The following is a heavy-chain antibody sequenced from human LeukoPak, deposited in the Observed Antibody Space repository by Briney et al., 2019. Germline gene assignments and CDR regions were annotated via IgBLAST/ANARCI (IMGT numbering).Heavy chain of an antibody. CDR3: ATSSGSYYYYGMDV. Sequence: ASVKVSCKVSGYTHTELSMHWLRQAPGKGLEWMGGFDPEDGETIYAQKFQGRVTMTEDTSTDTAYMELSSLRSEDTAVYYCATSSGSYYYYGMDVWGQGTTVTVSS. D-gene: IGHD5-12*01. V-gene: IGHV1-24*01. CDR1: GYTHTELS. CDR2: FDPEDGET. J-gene: IGHJ6*02.